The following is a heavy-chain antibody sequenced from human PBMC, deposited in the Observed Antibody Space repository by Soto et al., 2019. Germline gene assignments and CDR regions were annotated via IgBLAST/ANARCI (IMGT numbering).Heavy chain of an antibody. CDR3: ARDRGGIAAAGTPPGY. CDR1: GFTFSSYA. D-gene: IGHD6-13*01. V-gene: IGHV3-30-3*01. J-gene: IGHJ4*02. CDR2: ISYDGSNK. Sequence: GGSLRLSCAASGFTFSSYAMHWVRQAPGKGLEWVAVISYDGSNKYYADSVKGRFTISRDNSKNTLYLQMNSLRAEDTAVYYCARDRGGIAAAGTPPGYWGQGTLVTVSS.